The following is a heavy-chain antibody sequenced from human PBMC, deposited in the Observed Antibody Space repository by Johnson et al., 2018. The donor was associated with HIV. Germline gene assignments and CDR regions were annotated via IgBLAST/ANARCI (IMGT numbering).Heavy chain of an antibody. CDR3: ARDIMRAGSYYDAFDI. V-gene: IGHV3-30-3*01. J-gene: IGHJ3*02. CDR1: GFTFSSYA. CDR2: ISYDGSNK. D-gene: IGHD3-10*01. Sequence: QVQLVESGGGFVQPGGSLRLSCAASGFTFSSYAMHWVRQAPGKGLEWVAVISYDGSNKYYADSVKGRFTISRDNSKNTLYLQMNSLRAEDTAVYYCARDIMRAGSYYDAFDIWGQGTMVTVSS.